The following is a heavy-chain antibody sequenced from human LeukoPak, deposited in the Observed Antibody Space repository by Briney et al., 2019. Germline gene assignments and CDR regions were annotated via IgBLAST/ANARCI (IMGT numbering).Heavy chain of an antibody. Sequence: ASVKVSCKASGYTFTGYYMHWVRQAPGQGLEWMGWINPDSGGTNFAQKFQGRVTMTTDTSTSTAYMELRSLRSDDTAVYYCARKSYDFWSALYYFDYWGQGTLVTVSS. CDR3: ARKSYDFWSALYYFDY. V-gene: IGHV1-2*02. D-gene: IGHD3-3*01. CDR1: GYTFTGYY. CDR2: INPDSGGT. J-gene: IGHJ4*02.